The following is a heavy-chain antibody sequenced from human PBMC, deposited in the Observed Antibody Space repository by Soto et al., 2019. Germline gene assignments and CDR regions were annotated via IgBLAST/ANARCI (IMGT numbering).Heavy chain of an antibody. Sequence: GASVKVSCKASGYTFTSYDINWVRQATGQGLEWMGWMNPNSGNTGYAQKFQGRVTMTRNTSISTAYMELSSLRSEDTAVYYCAKSGSYYGYYYGMDVWGQGTTVTVSS. J-gene: IGHJ6*02. CDR2: MNPNSGNT. CDR3: AKSGSYYGYYYGMDV. D-gene: IGHD1-26*01. CDR1: GYTFTSYD. V-gene: IGHV1-8*01.